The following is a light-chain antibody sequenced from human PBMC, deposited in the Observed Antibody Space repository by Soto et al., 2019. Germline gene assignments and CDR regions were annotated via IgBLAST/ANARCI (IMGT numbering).Light chain of an antibody. Sequence: DIPMTQSPSTLSGSVGDRVTITCRASQSISTWFAWYQQKPGKAPKVLIYKPPSLESVVPSRFSGSGSGTEFTLTISSLQPDDFATYYFQQYNSYQWTFGQGKKVEIK. V-gene: IGKV1-5*03. CDR3: QQYNSYQWT. J-gene: IGKJ1*01. CDR2: KPP. CDR1: QSISTW.